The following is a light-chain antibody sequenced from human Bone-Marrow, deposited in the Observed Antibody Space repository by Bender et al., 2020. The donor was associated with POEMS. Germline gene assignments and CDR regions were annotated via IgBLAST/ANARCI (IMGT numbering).Light chain of an antibody. V-gene: IGLV2-23*02. J-gene: IGLJ3*02. CDR1: SSNVGRYKF. CDR3: CSFAGSSTWV. Sequence: QSALTQPASVSGSPGQSITISCTGTSSNVGRYKFVSWYQQHPGKAPKLMIYEVSKRPSGVSNRFSGSKSGTTASLTISGLQAEDEADYYCCSFAGSSTWVFGGGTKLTVL. CDR2: EVS.